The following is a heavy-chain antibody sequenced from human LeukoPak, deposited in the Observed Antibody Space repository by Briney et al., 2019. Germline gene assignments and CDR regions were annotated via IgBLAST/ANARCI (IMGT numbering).Heavy chain of an antibody. D-gene: IGHD5-18*01. CDR2: ISGSGGST. J-gene: IGHJ6*02. V-gene: IGHV3-23*01. Sequence: GGSLRLSCAASGFTFSDYAISWVRQAPGKGLEWVSGISGSGGSTYYADSVKGRFTISRDNAKNTLYLQMNSLRAEDTAVYYCGREDRFGYNYAYGMDVWGQGTTVTVSS. CDR1: GFTFSDYA. CDR3: GREDRFGYNYAYGMDV.